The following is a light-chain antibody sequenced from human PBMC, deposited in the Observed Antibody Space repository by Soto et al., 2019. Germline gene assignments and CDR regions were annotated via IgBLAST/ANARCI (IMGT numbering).Light chain of an antibody. CDR3: QSYDSSLGGSGV. Sequence: QSALTQPPSVSGAPGQRVTISCTGSSSNIGAGYDVHWYQQLPGTAPKLLIYGNTNRPSGVPDRFSGSKSGTSACLAITGLQAEDEADYYCQSYDSSLGGSGVFGTGTKLTVL. CDR2: GNT. CDR1: SSNIGAGYD. V-gene: IGLV1-40*01. J-gene: IGLJ1*01.